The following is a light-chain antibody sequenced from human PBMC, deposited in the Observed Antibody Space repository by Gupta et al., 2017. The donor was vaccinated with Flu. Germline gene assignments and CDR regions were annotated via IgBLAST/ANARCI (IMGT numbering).Light chain of an antibody. J-gene: IGLJ1*01. CDR3: QVWDSSTAV. Sequence: CGANNIGSKNVHWYQQKPGQAPVLVIYRDTNRPSGIPERFSGSNSGDTATLIISRAQAGDEADYYCQVWDSSTAVFGTGTKVTVL. CDR2: RDT. CDR1: NIGSKN. V-gene: IGLV3-9*01.